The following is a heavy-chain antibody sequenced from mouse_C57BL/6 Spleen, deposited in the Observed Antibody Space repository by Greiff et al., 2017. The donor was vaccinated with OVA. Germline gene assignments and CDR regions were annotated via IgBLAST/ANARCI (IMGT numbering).Heavy chain of an antibody. CDR2: INPNNGGT. CDR3: ARDITGTFDY. CDR1: GYTFTDYY. J-gene: IGHJ2*01. V-gene: IGHV1-26*01. D-gene: IGHD4-1*01. Sequence: VQLQQSGPELVKPGASVKISCKASGYTFTDYYMNWVKQSHGKSLEWIGDINPNNGGTSYNQKFKGKATLTVDKSSSTAYMELRSLTSEDSAVYYCARDITGTFDYWGQGTTLTVSS.